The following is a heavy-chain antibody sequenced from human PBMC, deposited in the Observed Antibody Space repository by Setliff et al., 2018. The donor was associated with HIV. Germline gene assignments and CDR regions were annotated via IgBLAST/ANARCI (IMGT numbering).Heavy chain of an antibody. Sequence: ASVKVSCKTSGYAFTDYSIPWVRQAPGQGLEWVGRINPDSRGTNYAQTFQGRVTMTRDTSVSTAYMELSRLKSDDTAVFYCARGVTGIATTGKYYFDYWGQGTLVTVSS. J-gene: IGHJ4*02. CDR3: ARGVTGIATTGKYYFDY. V-gene: IGHV1-2*06. D-gene: IGHD6-13*01. CDR2: INPDSRGT. CDR1: GYAFTDYS.